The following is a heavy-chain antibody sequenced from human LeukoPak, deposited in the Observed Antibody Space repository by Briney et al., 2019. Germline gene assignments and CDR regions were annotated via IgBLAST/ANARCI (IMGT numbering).Heavy chain of an antibody. CDR3: ARHGYDSSGYYYVMGD. J-gene: IGHJ4*02. V-gene: IGHV4-39*01. CDR1: GGSISSRSYY. D-gene: IGHD3-22*01. Sequence: SETLSLTCSVSGGSISSRSYYWGWVRQPPGKGLEWIGSTYYTGTTYYNPSLRSRVTISGDTSKNQVSLKVNSVTAADTAVYYCARHGYDSSGYYYVMGDWGQGTLVTVSS. CDR2: TYYTGTT.